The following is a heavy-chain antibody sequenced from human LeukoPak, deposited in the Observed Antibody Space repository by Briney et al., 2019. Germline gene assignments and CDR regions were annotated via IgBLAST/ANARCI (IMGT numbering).Heavy chain of an antibody. CDR1: GFTVSSNY. Sequence: GGSLRLSCAASGFTVSSNYMSWVRQAPGKGLEWVSVIYSGGSTYYADSVKGRFTISRDNSKNTLYLQMNSLRAEDTAVYYCASYSSGWYYFDYWGQGTLVTVSS. CDR2: IYSGGST. V-gene: IGHV3-53*01. J-gene: IGHJ4*02. CDR3: ASYSSGWYYFDY. D-gene: IGHD6-19*01.